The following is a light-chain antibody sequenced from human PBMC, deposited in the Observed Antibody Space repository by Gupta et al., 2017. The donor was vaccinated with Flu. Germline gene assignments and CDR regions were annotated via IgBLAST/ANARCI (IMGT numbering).Light chain of an antibody. CDR3: QQYNNWPIT. J-gene: IGKJ1*01. Sequence: PATLSVSPGERVTLSCRASQSVSSNLAWYQQKPGQAPRVLIYGAFTRATGIPARVSGSGSGTEYTLTISSLQSEDFAVYYCQQYNNWPITFGQGTKVEIK. V-gene: IGKV3-15*01. CDR1: QSVSSN. CDR2: GAF.